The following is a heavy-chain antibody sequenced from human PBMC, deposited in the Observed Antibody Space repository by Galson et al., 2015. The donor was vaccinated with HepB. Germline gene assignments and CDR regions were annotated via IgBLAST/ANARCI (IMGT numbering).Heavy chain of an antibody. CDR2: INPNSGGT. CDR3: ARPQLARGYDAFDI. J-gene: IGHJ3*02. D-gene: IGHD1-1*01. CDR1: GYTFTGYY. V-gene: IGHV1-2*02. Sequence: SVKVSCKASGYTFTGYYMHWVRQAPGQGLEWMGWINPNSGGTNYAQKFQGRVTMTRDTSISTAYMELSRLRSDDTAVYYCARPQLARGYDAFDIWGQGTMVTVSS.